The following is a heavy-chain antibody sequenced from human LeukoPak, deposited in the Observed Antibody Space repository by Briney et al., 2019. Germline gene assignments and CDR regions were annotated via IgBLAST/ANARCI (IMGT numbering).Heavy chain of an antibody. Sequence: ASVKVSCKASGYTFTSYYMHWVRQAPGQGLEWMGIINPSGGSTSYAQKFQGRVTMTRDTFTSTVYMELSSLRSEDTAVYYCARSLGRTTPGDYWGQGTLVTVSS. CDR1: GYTFTSYY. V-gene: IGHV1-46*01. CDR3: ARSLGRTTPGDY. CDR2: INPSGGST. D-gene: IGHD1-7*01. J-gene: IGHJ4*02.